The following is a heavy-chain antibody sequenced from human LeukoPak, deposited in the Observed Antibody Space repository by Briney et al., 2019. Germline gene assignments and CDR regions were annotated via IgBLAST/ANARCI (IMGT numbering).Heavy chain of an antibody. D-gene: IGHD1-26*01. CDR2: IYYNGNT. Sequence: SETLSLTCTVSDGSINSYYWNWIRRPPGKGLEWIGYIYYNGNTNYSPSLKSRVTMSVDTSKNLFSLKVSSVTAADTAVYYCARGRSNYYGMDVWGQGTTVTVSS. CDR1: DGSINSYY. V-gene: IGHV4-59*01. CDR3: ARGRSNYYGMDV. J-gene: IGHJ6*02.